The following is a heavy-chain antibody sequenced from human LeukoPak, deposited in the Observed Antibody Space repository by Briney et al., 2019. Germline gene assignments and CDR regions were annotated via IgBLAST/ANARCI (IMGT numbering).Heavy chain of an antibody. V-gene: IGHV4-30-4*01. CDR1: GGSISSGDYY. D-gene: IGHD3-22*01. Sequence: PSQTLSLTCTVSGGSISSGDYYWSWIRQPPGKGLEWIGYIYYSGSTYYNPSLKSRVTISVDTSKNQFSLKLSSVTAADSAVYYCARDLVNFYYDSSGYTDYWGQGTLVTVSS. J-gene: IGHJ4*02. CDR3: ARDLVNFYYDSSGYTDY. CDR2: IYYSGST.